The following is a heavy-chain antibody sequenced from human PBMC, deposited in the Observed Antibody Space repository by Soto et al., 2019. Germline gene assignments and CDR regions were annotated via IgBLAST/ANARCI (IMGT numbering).Heavy chain of an antibody. V-gene: IGHV3-30*03. Sequence: QVQLVESGGGVVQPGRSLRLTCAFSGFTFNSHAMHWVRQAPGKGLEWVAVISYGGANNYYADSVKGRFTISRDNSQNTLFLQMNSLRPEDTAVYYCARGPRSCSYTSCYTIDYWGQGTLVTVSS. J-gene: IGHJ4*02. CDR2: ISYGGANN. D-gene: IGHD2-2*02. CDR1: GFTFNSHA. CDR3: ARGPRSCSYTSCYTIDY.